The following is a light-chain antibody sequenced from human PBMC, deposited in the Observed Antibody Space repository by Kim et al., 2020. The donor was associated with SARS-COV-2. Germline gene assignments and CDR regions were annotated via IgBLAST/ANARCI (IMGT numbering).Light chain of an antibody. CDR3: QSYDTRNHVV. CDR1: SGSLASNY. Sequence: KTVTTSCTGSSGSLASNYVQWYQQRPGSAPTTVIYEDNQRPSGVPDRFSGSIDSSSNSASLTISGLKTEDEADYYCQSYDTRNHVVFGGGTQLTVL. CDR2: EDN. V-gene: IGLV6-57*02. J-gene: IGLJ2*01.